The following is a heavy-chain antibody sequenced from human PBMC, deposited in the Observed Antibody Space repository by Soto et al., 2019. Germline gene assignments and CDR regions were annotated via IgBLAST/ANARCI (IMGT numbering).Heavy chain of an antibody. CDR3: VHSRCGGDCLQSYASYYYYGMDV. CDR1: GFSLNTGGLA. J-gene: IGHJ6*02. D-gene: IGHD2-21*02. Sequence: SGPTLVNPTQTLTLTCTFSGFSLNTGGLAVGWIRQPPGKALEWLALIYWDNDKRYSPSLRSRLTITKDTSKNQVVLTMTNMDPVDAATYYCVHSRCGGDCLQSYASYYYYGMDVWGQGTTVTVSS. CDR2: IYWDNDK. V-gene: IGHV2-5*02.